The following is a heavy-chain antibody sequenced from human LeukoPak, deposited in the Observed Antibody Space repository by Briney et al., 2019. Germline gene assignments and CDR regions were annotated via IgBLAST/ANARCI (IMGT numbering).Heavy chain of an antibody. Sequence: EASVKVSFKASGYTFTGYYMHWVRQAPGQGLEWMGWINPNSGGTNYAQKFQGRVTMTRDTSISTAYMELSRLRSDDTAVYYCATYYYYGMDVWGQGTTVTVSS. J-gene: IGHJ6*02. CDR3: ATYYYYGMDV. CDR2: INPNSGGT. V-gene: IGHV1-2*02. CDR1: GYTFTGYY.